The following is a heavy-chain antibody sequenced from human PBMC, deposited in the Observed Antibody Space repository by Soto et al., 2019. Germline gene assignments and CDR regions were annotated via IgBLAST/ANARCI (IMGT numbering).Heavy chain of an antibody. CDR1: GGSISSYY. Sequence: QVQLQESGPGLVKPSETLSLTCTVSGGSISSYYWSWIRQSPGKGLEWIGCTQYSGCTNYNPSLKSRVTIRVDTSKNQCSLKLRIVTAADPDMYYCASYYRGHYYGMDVWGQGTTFTVAS. V-gene: IGHV4-59*01. CDR2: TQYSGCT. J-gene: IGHJ6*02. CDR3: ASYYRGHYYGMDV. D-gene: IGHD3-10*01.